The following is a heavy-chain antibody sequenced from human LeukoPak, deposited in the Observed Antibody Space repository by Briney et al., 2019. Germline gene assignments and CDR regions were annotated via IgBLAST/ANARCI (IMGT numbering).Heavy chain of an antibody. CDR3: ARVKYQPAWFDP. D-gene: IGHD2-2*01. V-gene: IGHV4-61*01. J-gene: IGHJ5*02. Sequence: SETLSLTCTVSGGSVSSGSYYWSWIRQPPGKGLEWIGYIYYSGSTNYNPSLKSRVTISVDTSKNQFSLKLSSVTAADTAVYYCARVKYQPAWFDPWGQGTLVTVSS. CDR2: IYYSGST. CDR1: GGSVSSGSYY.